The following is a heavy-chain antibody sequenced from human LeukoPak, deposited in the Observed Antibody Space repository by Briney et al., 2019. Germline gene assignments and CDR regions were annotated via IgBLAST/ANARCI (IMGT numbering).Heavy chain of an antibody. V-gene: IGHV4-39*01. CDR3: ARHSDYDGSGYSGVEIDY. J-gene: IGHJ4*02. D-gene: IGHD3-22*01. CDR1: GVSISSSSYY. CDR2: IYYSGST. Sequence: SETLSLTCSVAGVSISSSSYYWGWIRQPPGKGLEWIGSIYYSGSTYYNPSLKSRVTISVDTSKNQFSLKLSSVTAADTAVYYCARHSDYDGSGYSGVEIDYWGQGTLVTVSS.